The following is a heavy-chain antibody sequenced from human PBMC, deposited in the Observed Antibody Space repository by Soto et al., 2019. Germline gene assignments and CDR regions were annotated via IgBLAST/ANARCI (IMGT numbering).Heavy chain of an antibody. CDR2: ISHSGST. D-gene: IGHD6-6*01. V-gene: IGHV4-34*01. J-gene: IGHJ5*02. CDR1: GGSFSGYY. CDR3: ARGGVPIAASPLGGKNWFDP. Sequence: SETLSLTCAVYGGSFSGYYWSWIRQPPGKGLEWIGEISHSGSTNYNPSLKSRVTISVDTSKNQFSLKLSSVTAADTAVYYCARGGVPIAASPLGGKNWFDPWGQGTLVTVSS.